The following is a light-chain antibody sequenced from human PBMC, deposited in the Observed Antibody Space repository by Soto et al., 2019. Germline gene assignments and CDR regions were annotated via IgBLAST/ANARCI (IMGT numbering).Light chain of an antibody. Sequence: EIVLTQSPGTLSLSPGARATLSCRASQSVSTFLAWFQQKPGQTPTLLIYNASNRTTGIPARFSGSGSGTDFTLTISSLEPKDVAVYYCQQRNNWPPITFGQGTRLEIK. CDR1: QSVSTF. CDR3: QQRNNWPPIT. J-gene: IGKJ5*01. V-gene: IGKV3-11*01. CDR2: NAS.